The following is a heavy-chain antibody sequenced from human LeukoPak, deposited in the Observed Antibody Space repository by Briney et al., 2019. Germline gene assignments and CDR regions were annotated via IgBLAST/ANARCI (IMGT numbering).Heavy chain of an antibody. CDR1: GGSISSGGYS. CDR3: ARVVSRDYYYGMDV. V-gene: IGHV4-31*03. D-gene: IGHD3-22*01. Sequence: SETLSLTCTVSGGSISSGGYSWSWIRQHPGKGLEWIGYIYYSGSTYYNPSLKSRVTISVDTSKKQISLKLSSVTAADTAVYYCARVVSRDYYYGMDVWGQGTTVTVSS. CDR2: IYYSGST. J-gene: IGHJ6*02.